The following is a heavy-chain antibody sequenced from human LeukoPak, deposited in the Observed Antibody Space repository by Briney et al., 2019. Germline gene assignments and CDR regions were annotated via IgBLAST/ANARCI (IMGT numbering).Heavy chain of an antibody. CDR2: IYSGGNT. CDR3: ARLMGSGWFDP. Sequence: ESLRLSCAASGFTVSSSPINWVRQAPGRGLEWVSVIYSGGNTFYADSVKGRFTISRHNSENTLYLQMNSLSADDTAVYYCARLMGSGWFDPWGQGTLVTVFS. CDR1: GFTVSSSP. J-gene: IGHJ5*02. D-gene: IGHD1-26*01. V-gene: IGHV3-53*04.